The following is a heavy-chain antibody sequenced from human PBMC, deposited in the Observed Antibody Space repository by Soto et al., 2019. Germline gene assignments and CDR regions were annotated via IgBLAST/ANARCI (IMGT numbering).Heavy chain of an antibody. V-gene: IGHV3-23*01. Sequence: GGSLRLSCAASGFTFISYAMSWGLQAPGKGLEWVSAISGSGGSTYYADSVKGRFTISRDNSKNTLYLQMNSLRAEDTAVYYCAKVLRELPHAFDIWGQGTMVTVSS. D-gene: IGHD1-1*01. CDR1: GFTFISYA. J-gene: IGHJ3*02. CDR2: ISGSGGST. CDR3: AKVLRELPHAFDI.